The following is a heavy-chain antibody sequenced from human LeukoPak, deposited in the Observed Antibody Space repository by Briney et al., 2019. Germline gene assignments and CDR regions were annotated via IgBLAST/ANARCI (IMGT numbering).Heavy chain of an antibody. CDR2: ISYDGSNK. Sequence: GGSLRLSCAASGFTFSSYAMHWVRQAPGKGLEWVAVISYDGSNKYYADSVKGRFTISRDNSKNTLYLQMNSLRAEDTAVYYCARVGYGDYWARVQYYFDYWGQGTLVTVSS. D-gene: IGHD4-17*01. V-gene: IGHV3-30-3*01. CDR3: ARVGYGDYWARVQYYFDY. CDR1: GFTFSSYA. J-gene: IGHJ4*02.